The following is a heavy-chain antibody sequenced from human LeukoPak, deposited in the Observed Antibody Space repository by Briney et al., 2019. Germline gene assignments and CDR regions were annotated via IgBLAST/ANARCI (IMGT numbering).Heavy chain of an antibody. D-gene: IGHD3-10*01. CDR1: GFTFSSYA. J-gene: IGHJ5*02. CDR3: ANLNYGSGEA. Sequence: PPGGSLRLSCAASGFTFSSYAMGWVRQAPGKGLEWVSAISGSGGSTYYADSVKGRFTISRDNAKNSLYLQMNSLRAEDTALYYCANLNYGSGEAWGQGTLVTVSS. CDR2: ISGSGGST. V-gene: IGHV3-23*01.